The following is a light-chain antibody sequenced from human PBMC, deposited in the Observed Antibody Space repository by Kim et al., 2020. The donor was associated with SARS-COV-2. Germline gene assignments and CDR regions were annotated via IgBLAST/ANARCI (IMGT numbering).Light chain of an antibody. CDR3: QQYYSLIT. CDR1: QYISSH. Sequence: DIQITQSPSYLSASVGDRVTITCRASQYISSHLNWYQQKPGTAPNLLIYSASILQSGVPSRFSGSGSGTDFTLTICSLQPGDFATYYCQQYYSLITIGQGTRLEIK. CDR2: SAS. V-gene: IGKV1-39*01. J-gene: IGKJ5*01.